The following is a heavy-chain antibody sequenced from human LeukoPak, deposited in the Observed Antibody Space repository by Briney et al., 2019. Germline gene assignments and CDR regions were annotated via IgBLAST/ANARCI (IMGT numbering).Heavy chain of an antibody. D-gene: IGHD6-13*01. J-gene: IGHJ4*02. Sequence: GGSLRVSCAASGFTFSRHGMNWVRQVPGKGLEWVSSISSSSTYIFYADSFQGRFTMSRDNAKKSLYLQMNSLRAEDTAVYYCARGGTAAATHLSFDYWGQGTLVTVSS. V-gene: IGHV3-21*01. CDR3: ARGGTAAATHLSFDY. CDR1: GFTFSRHG. CDR2: ISSSSTYI.